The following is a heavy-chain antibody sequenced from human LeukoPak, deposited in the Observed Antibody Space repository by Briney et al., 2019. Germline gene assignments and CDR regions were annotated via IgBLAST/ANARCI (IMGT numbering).Heavy chain of an antibody. CDR2: ISAYNGNT. CDR1: GYTFTSYG. Sequence: ASVKVSCKASGYTFTSYGISWVRQAPGQGLEWMGWISAYNGNTNYAQKFQGRVTMTTDTSTSTAYMELRSLRSDDTAVYYCARAWASHDAFDIWGQGTMVTVSS. D-gene: IGHD3-16*01. CDR3: ARAWASHDAFDI. J-gene: IGHJ3*02. V-gene: IGHV1-18*01.